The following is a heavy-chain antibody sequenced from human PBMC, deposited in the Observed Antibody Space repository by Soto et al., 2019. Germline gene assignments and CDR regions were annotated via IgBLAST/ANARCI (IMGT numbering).Heavy chain of an antibody. V-gene: IGHV3-30-3*01. D-gene: IGHD3-10*02. CDR3: ARAYVRGVDY. Sequence: PGGSLRLSCAASGFTFSSYAMHWVRQAPGKGLEWVAVISYDGSNKYYADSVKGRFTISRDNSKNTLYLQMNSLRAEDTAVYYCARAYVRGVDYWGQRTPVTVSS. J-gene: IGHJ4*02. CDR1: GFTFSSYA. CDR2: ISYDGSNK.